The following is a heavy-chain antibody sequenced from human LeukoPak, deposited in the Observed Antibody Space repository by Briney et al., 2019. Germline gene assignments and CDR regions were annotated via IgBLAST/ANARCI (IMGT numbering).Heavy chain of an antibody. J-gene: IGHJ4*02. CDR1: GFTFSDYN. Sequence: GGSLRLSCAASGFTFSDYNMNWVRQAPGKGLEWVSGISPGGGPTYYADSVKGRFTISRDDSKNTLYLQMKNLRAEDTAVYYCAKDGAWLRFDDWGQGILVTVSS. CDR2: ISPGGGPT. D-gene: IGHD5-12*01. V-gene: IGHV3-23*01. CDR3: AKDGAWLRFDD.